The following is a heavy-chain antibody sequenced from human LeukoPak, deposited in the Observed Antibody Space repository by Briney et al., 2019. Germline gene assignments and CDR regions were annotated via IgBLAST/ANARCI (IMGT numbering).Heavy chain of an antibody. Sequence: SETLSLTCTVSGGSISSYYWSWIRQPPGKGLEWIGYIYYSGSTNYNPSLKSRVTIPVDTSKNQFSLKLSSVTAVDTAVYYCARHPDYGGAFDIWGQGTMVTVSS. CDR2: IYYSGST. D-gene: IGHD4-23*01. CDR3: ARHPDYGGAFDI. V-gene: IGHV4-59*08. J-gene: IGHJ3*02. CDR1: GGSISSYY.